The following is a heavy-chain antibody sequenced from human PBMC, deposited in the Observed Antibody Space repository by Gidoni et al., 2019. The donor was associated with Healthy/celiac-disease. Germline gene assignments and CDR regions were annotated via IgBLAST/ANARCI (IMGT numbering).Heavy chain of an antibody. CDR3: AKWGVIGIVVVVAAPGDFDY. CDR1: GFPFSSDS. Sequence: EVQLLESGGGLVQPGGSLRLSCAASGFPFSSDSFSWGRQAPGKGLEWVSAISGSGGSTYYADSVKGRFTISRDNSKNTLYLQMNSLRAEDTAVYYCAKWGVIGIVVVVAAPGDFDYWGQGTLVTVSS. V-gene: IGHV3-23*01. J-gene: IGHJ4*02. CDR2: ISGSGGST. D-gene: IGHD2-15*01.